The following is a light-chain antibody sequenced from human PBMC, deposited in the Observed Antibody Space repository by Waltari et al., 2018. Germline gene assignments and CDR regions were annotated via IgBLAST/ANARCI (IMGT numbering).Light chain of an antibody. CDR1: SSDAGGYNY. J-gene: IGLJ1*01. CDR3: SSYXSSXXYV. V-gene: IGLV2-14*01. CDR2: DFS. Sequence: QXALXQPAPXXXSPGXPXTIPCTGTSSDAGGYNYVSWYQQPPGKAPKLMLYDFSKRPSGVXNRXSGXKXGXXASLTXSGLQAEDEADXXCSSYXSSXXYVFGXXXXVTVL.